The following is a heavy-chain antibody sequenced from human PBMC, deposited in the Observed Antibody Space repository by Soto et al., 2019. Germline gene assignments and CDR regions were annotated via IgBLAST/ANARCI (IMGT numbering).Heavy chain of an antibody. Sequence: PWGSLRLSCAASGFTFTNYSMAWVRQAPGKGLEGAATISAGGGRKCYAESFKGRFTSSRDRSQNKVFLHMNSLRSEDTALYYCAKGSRSWYYFDSWGQGTPVTVSS. CDR2: ISAGGGRK. CDR3: AKGSRSWYYFDS. V-gene: IGHV3-23*01. CDR1: GFTFTNYS. D-gene: IGHD6-13*01. J-gene: IGHJ4*02.